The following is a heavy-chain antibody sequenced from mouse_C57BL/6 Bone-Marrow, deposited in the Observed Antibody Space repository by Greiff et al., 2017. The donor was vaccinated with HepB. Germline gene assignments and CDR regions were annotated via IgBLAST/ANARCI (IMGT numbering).Heavy chain of an antibody. J-gene: IGHJ1*03. Sequence: QVQLQQPGAELVKPGASVKLSCKASGYTFTSYWMHWVKPRPGQGLEWIGMIHPNSGSTNYNEKFKSKAKLTVDKSSSTAYMQLSSLTSEDSAVYYCARVYGSSPLYFDVWGTGTTVTVSS. CDR3: ARVYGSSPLYFDV. D-gene: IGHD1-1*01. V-gene: IGHV1-64*01. CDR2: IHPNSGST. CDR1: GYTFTSYW.